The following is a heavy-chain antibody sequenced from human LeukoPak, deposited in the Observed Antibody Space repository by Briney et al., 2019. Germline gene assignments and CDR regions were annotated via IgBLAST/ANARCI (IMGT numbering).Heavy chain of an antibody. CDR3: AKDRWFGEFYQGNYYYMDV. D-gene: IGHD3-10*01. J-gene: IGHJ6*03. V-gene: IGHV4-39*02. CDR1: GGSISSSYSY. Sequence: PSETLSLTCTVSGGSISSSYSYWGWIRQPPGKGLEWIGNIYYSGSTYYNPSLKSRVTISVDTSKNHFSLKLNSVTAADTAVYYCAKDRWFGEFYQGNYYYMDVWGKGTTVTVSS. CDR2: IYYSGST.